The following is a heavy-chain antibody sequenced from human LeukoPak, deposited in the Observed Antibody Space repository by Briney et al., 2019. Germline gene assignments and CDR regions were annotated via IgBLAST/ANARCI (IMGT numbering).Heavy chain of an antibody. CDR3: ARGSGIVVVVAATLDY. CDR2: IRYDGSNK. D-gene: IGHD2-15*01. CDR1: GFTFSSYG. Sequence: GGSLRLSCAASGFTFSSYGMHWVRQAPGKGLEWVAFIRYDGSNKYYADSVKGRFTISRDNSKNTLYLQMNSLRAEDTAVYYCARGSGIVVVVAATLDYWGQGTLVTVSS. V-gene: IGHV3-30*02. J-gene: IGHJ4*02.